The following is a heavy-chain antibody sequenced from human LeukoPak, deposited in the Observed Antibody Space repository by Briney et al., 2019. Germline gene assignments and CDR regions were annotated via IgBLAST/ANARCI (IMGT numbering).Heavy chain of an antibody. CDR3: ARGDRITIFGVVFVFDP. CDR1: GYTFTNYY. V-gene: IGHV1-46*01. CDR2: INPSGGST. D-gene: IGHD3-3*01. Sequence: GASVKVSCKASGYTFTNYYMHWVRQAPGQGLEWMGIINPSGGSTSYAQKFQGRVTMTRDTSTSTVYMELSSLRSDDTAVYYCARGDRITIFGVVFVFDPWGQGTLVTVSS. J-gene: IGHJ5*02.